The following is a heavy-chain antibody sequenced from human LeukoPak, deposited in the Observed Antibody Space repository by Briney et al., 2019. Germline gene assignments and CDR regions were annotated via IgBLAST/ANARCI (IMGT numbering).Heavy chain of an antibody. Sequence: SVKVSCKASGGTFSSYAISWVRQAPGQGLEWMGGIIPIFGTANYAQKFQGRVTITTDESTGTAYMELSSLRSEDTAVYYCGGAPPDGSALDYWGQGTLVTVSS. CDR2: IIPIFGTA. CDR1: GGTFSSYA. D-gene: IGHD5-24*01. V-gene: IGHV1-69*05. CDR3: GGAPPDGSALDY. J-gene: IGHJ4*02.